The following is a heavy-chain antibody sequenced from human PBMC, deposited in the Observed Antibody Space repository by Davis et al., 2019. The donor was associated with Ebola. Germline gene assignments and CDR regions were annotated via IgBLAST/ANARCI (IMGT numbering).Heavy chain of an antibody. CDR1: GYTFTSYA. Sequence: ASVKVSCKASGYTFTSYAMNWVRQAPGQGLEWMGRINPNSGGTNYAQKFQGRVTMTRDTSISTAYMELSRLRSDDTAVYYCARDDFLEWLSLDYYGMDVWGKGTTVTVSS. CDR3: ARDDFLEWLSLDYYGMDV. J-gene: IGHJ6*04. V-gene: IGHV1-2*06. CDR2: INPNSGGT. D-gene: IGHD3-3*01.